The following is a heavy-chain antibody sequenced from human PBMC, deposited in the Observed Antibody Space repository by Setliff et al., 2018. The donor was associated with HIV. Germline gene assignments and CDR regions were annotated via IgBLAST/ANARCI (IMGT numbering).Heavy chain of an antibody. D-gene: IGHD4-17*01. J-gene: IGHJ4*02. CDR3: AREIYGGNSRPFDY. Sequence: TLSLTCTVSSGSISSYYWSWIRQPAGKGLEWIGRINTSGSTNYNPSLKSRVAMSVDTSKNQFSLKLNSVTAADTAMYFCAREIYGGNSRPFDYWGQGTLVTVSS. CDR2: INTSGST. CDR1: SGSISSYY. V-gene: IGHV4-4*07.